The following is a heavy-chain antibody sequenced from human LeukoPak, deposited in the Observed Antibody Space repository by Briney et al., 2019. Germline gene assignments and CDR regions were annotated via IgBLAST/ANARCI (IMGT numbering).Heavy chain of an antibody. J-gene: IGHJ4*02. V-gene: IGHV4-59*01. CDR2: IYYSGST. CDR1: GGSIISYY. D-gene: IGHD6-19*01. CDR3: ARRAYSSGWYYFDY. Sequence: SETLSLTCTVSGGSIISYYWSWIRQPPGKGLEWIGYIYYSGSTNYNPSLKSRVSISVDTSKNQFSPKMSSVSAADTAMYYCARRAYSSGWYYFDYWGQGTLVTVSS.